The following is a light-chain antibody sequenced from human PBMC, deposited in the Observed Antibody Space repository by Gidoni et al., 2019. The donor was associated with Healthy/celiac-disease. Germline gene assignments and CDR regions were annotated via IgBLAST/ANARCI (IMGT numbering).Light chain of an antibody. CDR2: GAS. CDR1: QSVSSSY. Sequence: EIVLTQSPGTLSLSPGERATLSCRASQSVSSSYLAWYQQKPGQAPRLLIYGASSRATGIPDRFSGRGSGTDFTLTISRLEPEDFAVYYCQQYGSSPPTFGQXTKLEIK. V-gene: IGKV3-20*01. J-gene: IGKJ2*01. CDR3: QQYGSSPPT.